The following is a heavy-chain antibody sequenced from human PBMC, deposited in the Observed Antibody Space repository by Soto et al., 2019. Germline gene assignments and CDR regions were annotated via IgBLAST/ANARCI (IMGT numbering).Heavy chain of an antibody. V-gene: IGHV3-15*01. Sequence: GGSLRLSCAASGFTFSNAWMSWVRQAPGKGLEWVGRIKSKTDGGTTDYAAPVKGRFTISRDDSKNTLYLQMNSLKTEDTAVYYCTSDGDYPYYYYGMDVWGQGTTVTVSS. J-gene: IGHJ6*02. CDR3: TSDGDYPYYYYGMDV. CDR1: GFTFSNAW. CDR2: IKSKTDGGTT. D-gene: IGHD4-17*01.